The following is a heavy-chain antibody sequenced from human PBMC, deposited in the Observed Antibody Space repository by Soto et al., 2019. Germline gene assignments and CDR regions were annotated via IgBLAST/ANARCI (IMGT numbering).Heavy chain of an antibody. CDR1: GFSLSSSGVG. V-gene: IGHV2-5*02. CDR3: AHIRVTMIVGAGYFQH. D-gene: IGHD3-22*01. J-gene: IGHJ1*01. CDR2: IYWDDTK. Sequence: SGPTLVNPTQTLTLTCTFSGFSLSSSGVGVGWIRQPPGKALEWVALIYWDDTKRYSPSLKSGLTITKDTSKDQVVLTMTNMDPVDTATYYCAHIRVTMIVGAGYFQHWGQGILVTVS.